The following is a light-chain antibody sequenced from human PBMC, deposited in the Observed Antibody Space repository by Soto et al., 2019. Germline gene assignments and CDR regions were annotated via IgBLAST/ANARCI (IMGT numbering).Light chain of an antibody. CDR3: QQYHDWVT. J-gene: IGKJ4*01. Sequence: ETVMTQSPGTLSVSPGESATLSCGTSQSVSSNLAWYQQKPGQAPRLLIYGVSTRATGIPARFSGSGSGTEFTLTISYLRPEDSAVYFCQQYHDWVTFGGGTRVEI. CDR2: GVS. CDR1: QSVSSN. V-gene: IGKV3D-15*01.